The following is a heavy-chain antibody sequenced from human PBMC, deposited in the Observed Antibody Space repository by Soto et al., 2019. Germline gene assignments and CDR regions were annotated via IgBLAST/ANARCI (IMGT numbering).Heavy chain of an antibody. CDR1: GSSIRNSYYF. CDR2: IFNSGRT. J-gene: IGHJ4*02. Sequence: SETLSLTCTVSGSSIRNSYYFWGWIRKPPGKGLEWIGYIFNSGRTDHNPSLKSRVTISLDTSKNQVSLKLNSVTAADTAVYYCARGGYSGRLYYFDYWGLGTLVTVSS. V-gene: IGHV4-61*05. D-gene: IGHD2-15*01. CDR3: ARGGYSGRLYYFDY.